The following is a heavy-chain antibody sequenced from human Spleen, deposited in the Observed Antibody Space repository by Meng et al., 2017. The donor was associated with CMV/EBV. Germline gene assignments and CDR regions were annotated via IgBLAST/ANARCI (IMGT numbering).Heavy chain of an antibody. Sequence: ASVKVSCKASGYPFTGYDLHWVRLAPGHGLEWMAWTNSNTGGAKYAQQFQGRVTMTRDTSISTVYMELSGLRSDDTAVYYCARDFGGSYSYSFDYWGQGTLVTVSS. D-gene: IGHD1-26*01. J-gene: IGHJ4*02. CDR3: ARDFGGSYSYSFDY. CDR1: GYPFTGYD. CDR2: TNSNTGGA. V-gene: IGHV1-2*02.